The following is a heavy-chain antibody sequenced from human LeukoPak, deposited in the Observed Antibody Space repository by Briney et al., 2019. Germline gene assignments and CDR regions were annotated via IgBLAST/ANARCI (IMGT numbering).Heavy chain of an antibody. V-gene: IGHV3-15*01. CDR3: TAYGDYGIDPFDI. CDR2: IKSKTDGGTT. D-gene: IGHD4-17*01. J-gene: IGHJ3*02. Sequence: PGGSLRLSCAASGFTFSSYSMSWVRQAPGKGLEWVGRIKSKTDGGTTDYAAPVKGRFTISRDDSKNTLYLQMNSLKTEDTAVYYCTAYGDYGIDPFDIWGQGTMVTVSS. CDR1: GFTFSSYS.